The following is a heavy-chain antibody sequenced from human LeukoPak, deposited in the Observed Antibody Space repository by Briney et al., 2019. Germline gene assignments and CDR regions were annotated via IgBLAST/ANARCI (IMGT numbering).Heavy chain of an antibody. CDR1: GFTVSSNY. CDR2: IYSGGST. J-gene: IGHJ6*02. D-gene: IGHD3-22*01. CDR3: AREGSGYSTFYYYYGMDV. V-gene: IGHV3-53*01. Sequence: GGSLRLSCAASGFTVSSNYMSWVRQAPGKGLEWVSVIYSGGSTYYADSVKGRFTISRDNSKNTLYLQMNSLRAEDTAVYYCAREGSGYSTFYYYYGMDVWGQGTTVTVSS.